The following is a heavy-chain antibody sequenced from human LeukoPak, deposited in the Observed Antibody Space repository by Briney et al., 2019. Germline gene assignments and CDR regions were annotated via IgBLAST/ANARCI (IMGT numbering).Heavy chain of an antibody. CDR2: IYYSGNT. V-gene: IGHV4-59*01. J-gene: IGHJ5*02. D-gene: IGHD1-26*01. Sequence: SETLSLTCTVSGGSISSYYWSWIRQPPGKGLEWIGYIYYSGNTNYNPSLKSRVTISVDTSKNQFSLKLSSVTAADTAVYYCAGKLDINSGSYYNWFDPWGQGTLVTVSS. CDR3: AGKLDINSGSYYNWFDP. CDR1: GGSISSYY.